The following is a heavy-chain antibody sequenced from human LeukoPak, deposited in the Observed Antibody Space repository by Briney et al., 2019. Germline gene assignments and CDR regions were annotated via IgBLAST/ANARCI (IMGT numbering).Heavy chain of an antibody. CDR1: GGSISSSSHY. CDR2: IYYSGST. D-gene: IGHD5-12*01. V-gene: IGHV4-39*01. Sequence: KPSETLSLTCTVSGGSISSSSHYWGWIRQPPGKGLEWIGSIYYSGSTYNNPSLKSRVTMSVDTSKNQFSLKLSSVTAADTAIYYCASGSSGFDYGRYFFYYMDVWGKGTTVTVFS. CDR3: ASGSSGFDYGRYFFYYMDV. J-gene: IGHJ6*03.